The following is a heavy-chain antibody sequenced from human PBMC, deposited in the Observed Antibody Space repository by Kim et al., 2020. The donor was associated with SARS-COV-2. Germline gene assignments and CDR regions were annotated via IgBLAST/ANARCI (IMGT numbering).Heavy chain of an antibody. V-gene: IGHV3-23*01. J-gene: IGHJ4*02. CDR1: GFTITGYA. CDR3: MKGGWGSIWDH. Sequence: GGSLRLFCTTSGFTITGYAMSWVRQAPGKGLEWVSSIDGSDGTTYYVDSVKGRFTISRDNSKNTLYLQMSTLRADDTAVYYCMKGGWGSIWDHWGQGTLV. CDR2: IDGSDGTT. D-gene: IGHD2-21*01.